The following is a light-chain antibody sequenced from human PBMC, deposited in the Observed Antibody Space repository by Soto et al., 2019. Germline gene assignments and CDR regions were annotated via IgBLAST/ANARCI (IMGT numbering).Light chain of an antibody. Sequence: DIQMTQSPSTLSASVGDRVTITCRASQSISSWLAWYQQKPGKAPKVLIYDASSLESGVPSRFSGSGSGTEFTLTISSLQPDDFATYYCQQYNSYSPGFGQGTKVDIK. CDR1: QSISSW. CDR3: QQYNSYSPG. J-gene: IGKJ1*01. CDR2: DAS. V-gene: IGKV1-5*01.